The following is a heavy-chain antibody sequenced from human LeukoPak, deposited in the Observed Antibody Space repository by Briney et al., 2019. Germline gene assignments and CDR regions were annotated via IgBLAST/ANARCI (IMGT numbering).Heavy chain of an antibody. Sequence: PGGSLRLSCAASGFTFSSYAMSWVRQAPGKGLELVSAISGSGGSTYCADSVKGRFTISRDNSKNTLYLQMNSLRAEDTAVYYCATSLAVVAATSYFDYWGQGTLVTVSS. D-gene: IGHD2-15*01. CDR3: ATSLAVVAATSYFDY. J-gene: IGHJ4*02. CDR1: GFTFSSYA. V-gene: IGHV3-23*01. CDR2: ISGSGGST.